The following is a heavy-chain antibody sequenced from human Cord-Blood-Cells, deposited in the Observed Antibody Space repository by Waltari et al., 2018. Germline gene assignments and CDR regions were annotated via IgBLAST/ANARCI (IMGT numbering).Heavy chain of an antibody. J-gene: IGHJ4*02. CDR1: GLTCSSYG. D-gene: IGHD6-6*01. CDR2: LSYDGSNK. V-gene: IGHV3-30*18. Sequence: QVQLVETGGGVVQPGRSLRLSCAASGLTCSSYGLHWVPQSPGKGREWVAVLSYDGSNKYYADSVKGRFTISRDNSKNTLYLQMNSLRAEDTAVYYCAKERSVQQLVQCYFGYWGQGTLVTVSS. CDR3: AKERSVQQLVQCYFGY.